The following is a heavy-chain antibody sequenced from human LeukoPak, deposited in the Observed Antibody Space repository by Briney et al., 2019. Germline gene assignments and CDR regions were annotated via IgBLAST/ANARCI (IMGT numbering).Heavy chain of an antibody. J-gene: IGHJ4*02. D-gene: IGHD3-10*01. CDR2: INAGNGNT. Sequence: GASVKVSCKASGYTFTNHAIHWGRQAPGQRREWMGWINAGNGNTKYSQKFQDRVTITRDTSATTIYMELSSLKSEDTAVYYCARGILWFGELSSLGYWGQGTLVTVSS. V-gene: IGHV1-3*01. CDR3: ARGILWFGELSSLGY. CDR1: GYTFTNHA.